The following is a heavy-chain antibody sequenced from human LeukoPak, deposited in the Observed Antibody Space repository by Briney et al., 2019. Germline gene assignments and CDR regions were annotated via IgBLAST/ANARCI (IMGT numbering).Heavy chain of an antibody. V-gene: IGHV4-39*01. CDR3: ARRPKEQWLTPFDY. J-gene: IGHJ4*02. D-gene: IGHD6-19*01. CDR2: IYYSGST. CDR1: GGSISSSSYY. Sequence: SETLSLTCTVSGGSISSSSYYWGWIRQPPGKGLEWIGSIYYSGSTYYNPSLKSRDTISVDTSKNQFSLKLSSVTAADTAVYYCARRPKEQWLTPFDYWGQGTLVTVSS.